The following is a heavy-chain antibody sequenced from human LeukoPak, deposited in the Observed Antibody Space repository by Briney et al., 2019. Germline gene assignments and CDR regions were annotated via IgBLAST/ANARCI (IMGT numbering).Heavy chain of an antibody. Sequence: GGSLRLSCAASGFTFSTYAMNWVRQAPGKGLEWVSAISAGGDTTLYADSVKGRFTISRDNSRNTLYLQMNNLRAEDTAIYHCARWIYYFDSWGQGTLVTVSS. V-gene: IGHV3-23*01. CDR1: GFTFSTYA. CDR2: ISAGGDTT. D-gene: IGHD5-12*01. CDR3: ARWIYYFDS. J-gene: IGHJ4*02.